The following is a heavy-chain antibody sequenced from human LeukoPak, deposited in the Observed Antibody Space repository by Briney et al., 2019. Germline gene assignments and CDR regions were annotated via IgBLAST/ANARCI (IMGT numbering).Heavy chain of an antibody. Sequence: GRSLRLSCAASGFTFSTYSMNWVRQAPGKGLEWVSYISSSSRTMYYADSVKGRFTISRDNAKKSLYLQMNSLRAEDTAVYYCARDLGLDDYGGNIDHWGQGTLVTVSS. V-gene: IGHV3-48*04. J-gene: IGHJ4*02. CDR1: GFTFSTYS. CDR2: ISSSSRTM. CDR3: ARDLGLDDYGGNIDH. D-gene: IGHD4-23*01.